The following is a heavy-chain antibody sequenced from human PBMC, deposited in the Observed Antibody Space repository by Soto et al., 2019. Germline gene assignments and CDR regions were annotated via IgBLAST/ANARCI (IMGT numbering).Heavy chain of an antibody. CDR3: ARDRRDRGVNYYYGMDV. Sequence: SETLSLTCTVSVGSISSYYWSCIRHPPGKGLEWIGYIYYSGSTNYNPSLKSRVTISVDTSKNQFSLKLSSVTAADTAVYYCARDRRDRGVNYYYGMDVWGQGTTVTVSS. CDR2: IYYSGST. V-gene: IGHV4-59*01. D-gene: IGHD3-10*01. J-gene: IGHJ6*02. CDR1: VGSISSYY.